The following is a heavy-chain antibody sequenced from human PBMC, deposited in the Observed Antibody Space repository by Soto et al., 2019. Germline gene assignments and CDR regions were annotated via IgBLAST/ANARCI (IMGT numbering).Heavy chain of an antibody. Sequence: QVQLQQWGAGLLKPSETLSLTCAVYGGSFSGYYWSWIRQPPGKGLEWIGEINHSGSTNYNPSLKRRVTISVDTSKHQFSLKLSSVTAADTAVYYCARGPLYSSSWYATLKDNWFDPWGQGTLVTVSS. CDR3: ARGPLYSSSWYATLKDNWFDP. CDR2: INHSGST. J-gene: IGHJ5*02. D-gene: IGHD6-13*01. CDR1: GGSFSGYY. V-gene: IGHV4-34*01.